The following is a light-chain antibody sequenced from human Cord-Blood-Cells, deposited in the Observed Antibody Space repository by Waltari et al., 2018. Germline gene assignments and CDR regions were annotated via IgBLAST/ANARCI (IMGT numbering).Light chain of an antibody. Sequence: EIVLTQSPVTLSLAPWERATLSCRARQSVSISYLAGYQQKPGLAPRLLSYGASSSATGIPDRFSGSGSGTDFTLTISRLEPEDVAVYDCQQYGSSPIHFGQGTPLEI. V-gene: IGKV3-20*01. J-gene: IGKJ5*01. CDR2: GAS. CDR3: QQYGSSPIH. CDR1: QSVSISY.